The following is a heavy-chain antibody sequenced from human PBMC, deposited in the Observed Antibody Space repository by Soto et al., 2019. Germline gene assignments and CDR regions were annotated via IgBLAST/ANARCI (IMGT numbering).Heavy chain of an antibody. J-gene: IGHJ6*02. CDR1: GYTFTSYA. CDR2: INAGNGNT. D-gene: IGHD6-19*01. Sequence: GASVKVSCKASGYTFTSYAMHWVRQAPGQRLEWMGWINAGNGNTKYSQKFQGRVTITRDTSASTAYVELSSLRSEDTAVYYCARDLLSSGPGYYGMDVWGQGTTVTVSS. CDR3: ARDLLSSGPGYYGMDV. V-gene: IGHV1-3*01.